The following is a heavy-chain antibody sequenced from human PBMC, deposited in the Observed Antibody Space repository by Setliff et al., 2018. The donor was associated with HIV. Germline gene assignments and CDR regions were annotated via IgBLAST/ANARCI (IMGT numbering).Heavy chain of an antibody. V-gene: IGHV4-4*07. Sequence: SETLSLTCTVSGASISGYYWSWIRQAAGKGLEWIGRIETSGGNIDSNPSFKSRVTMSGDTPKNQYSLKLSSVTAADTAVYYCARDGVWSSGLDAIDIWGQGTMVTVS. J-gene: IGHJ3*02. D-gene: IGHD3-22*01. CDR2: IETSGGNI. CDR1: GASISGYY. CDR3: ARDGVWSSGLDAIDI.